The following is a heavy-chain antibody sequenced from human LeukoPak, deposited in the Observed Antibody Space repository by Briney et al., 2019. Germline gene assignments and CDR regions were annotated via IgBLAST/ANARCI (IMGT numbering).Heavy chain of an antibody. D-gene: IGHD1-14*01. Sequence: GASVKVSCKASGYTFTSYDINWVRQATGQGLEWMGWMNPNSGSTGYAQKFQGRVTMTRNTSISTAYMELSSLRSEDSAVYYCARAQSEGAFDIWGQGTMVTVSS. CDR2: MNPNSGST. CDR1: GYTFTSYD. J-gene: IGHJ3*02. CDR3: ARAQSEGAFDI. V-gene: IGHV1-8*01.